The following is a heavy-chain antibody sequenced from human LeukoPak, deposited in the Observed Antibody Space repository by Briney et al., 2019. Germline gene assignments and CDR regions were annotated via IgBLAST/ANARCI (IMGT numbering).Heavy chain of an antibody. CDR2: INAGNGNT. Sequence: GESLKVSCKASGYTFTNYAIHWVRQAPGQRLEWMGWINAGNGNTKFSQKFQGRITITRDTSASTAYLELSSLRSEDTAVYYCARGGIAMAGISYWGQGTLVTVSS. J-gene: IGHJ4*02. D-gene: IGHD6-19*01. CDR1: GYTFTNYA. V-gene: IGHV1-3*01. CDR3: ARGGIAMAGISY.